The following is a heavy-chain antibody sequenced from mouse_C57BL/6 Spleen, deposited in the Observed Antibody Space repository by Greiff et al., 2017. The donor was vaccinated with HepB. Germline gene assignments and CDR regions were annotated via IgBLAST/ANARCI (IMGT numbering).Heavy chain of an antibody. CDR3: ARDYGSLRAYWYFDV. D-gene: IGHD1-1*01. Sequence: VQLQESGTELVKPGASVKLSCKASGYTFTSYWMHWVKQRPGQGLEWIGNINPSNGGTNYNEKFKSKATLTVDKSSSTAYMQLSSLTSEDSAVYYCARDYGSLRAYWYFDVWGTGTTVTVSS. CDR1: GYTFTSYW. V-gene: IGHV1-53*01. J-gene: IGHJ1*03. CDR2: INPSNGGT.